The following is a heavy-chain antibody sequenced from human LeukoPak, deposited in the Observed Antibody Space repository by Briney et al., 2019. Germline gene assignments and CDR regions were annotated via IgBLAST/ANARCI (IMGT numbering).Heavy chain of an antibody. CDR3: ARLRASSGEDVLDY. CDR2: ISAYNGNT. V-gene: IGHV1-18*01. Sequence: ASVKVSCKASGYTFTSYGISWVRQAPGQGLEWMGWISAYNGNTNYAQKLQGRVTMTTDTSTSTAYMELRSLRSDDTAVYYCARLRASSGEDVLDYWGQGTLVTVSS. D-gene: IGHD3-22*01. J-gene: IGHJ4*02. CDR1: GYTFTSYG.